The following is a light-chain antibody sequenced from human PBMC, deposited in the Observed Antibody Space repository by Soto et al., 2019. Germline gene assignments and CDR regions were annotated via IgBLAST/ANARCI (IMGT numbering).Light chain of an antibody. V-gene: IGLV4-69*01. CDR3: QTWDTGARVV. Sequence: QLVLTQSPSASASLGASVKLTFTLSSGHSSYAIAWHQQQPEKGPRYLMKLSSDGSHSKGDGIPDRFSGSSSGAERYLTISSLQSEDEADYYCQTWDTGARVVFGGGTQLTVL. CDR1: SGHSSYA. CDR2: LSSDGSH. J-gene: IGLJ2*01.